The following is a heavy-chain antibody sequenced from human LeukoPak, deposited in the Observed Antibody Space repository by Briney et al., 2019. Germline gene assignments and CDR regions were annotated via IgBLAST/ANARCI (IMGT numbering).Heavy chain of an antibody. Sequence: ASVKVSCKASGYSFTSYDINWVRQATGQGLEWMGWMNPNSAKTGYAQKFQGRVTMSRNTTINTAYMELSSLRSEDTAVYFCTKGSSSGNYRDHWGQGTLVIVSS. CDR1: GYSFTSYD. J-gene: IGHJ4*02. CDR3: TKGSSSGNYRDH. D-gene: IGHD3-10*01. V-gene: IGHV1-8*01. CDR2: MNPNSAKT.